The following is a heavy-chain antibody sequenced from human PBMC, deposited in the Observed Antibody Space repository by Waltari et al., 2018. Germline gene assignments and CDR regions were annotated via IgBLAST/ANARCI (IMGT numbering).Heavy chain of an antibody. J-gene: IGHJ4*02. CDR3: ARSSAGMPRWLGDY. CDR1: GDSISSSNYY. D-gene: IGHD5-12*01. V-gene: IGHV4-39*01. CDR2: VYYSGTP. Sequence: QLQLQESGPGLVKPSETLSLSCSVSGDSISSSNYYWGWIRQPPGKGLEWIASVYYSGTPYDNPSLKSRVTISADTSRNQFYLRLTSVTATDTAVYYCARSSAGMPRWLGDYWGQGILVTVSS.